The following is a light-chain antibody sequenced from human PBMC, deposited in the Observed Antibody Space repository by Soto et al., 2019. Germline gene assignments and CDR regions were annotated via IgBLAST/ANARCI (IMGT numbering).Light chain of an antibody. CDR1: QSVLYSSNNKNY. CDR2: WAS. V-gene: IGKV4-1*01. CDR3: QQYESTPPT. Sequence: DIVMTQSPDSLAVSLGERATINCKSSQSVLYSSNNKNYLAWYPQRPGQPPKLLIYWASTRESGVPDRFSGSGSGTDFTLTITSLQAEDVAVYYGQQYESTPPTFGQGTKLEIK. J-gene: IGKJ2*01.